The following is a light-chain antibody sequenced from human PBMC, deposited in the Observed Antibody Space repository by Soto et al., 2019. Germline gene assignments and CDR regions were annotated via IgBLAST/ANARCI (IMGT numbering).Light chain of an antibody. CDR2: TAS. J-gene: IGKJ1*01. CDR3: QQSYSAPRT. CDR1: QSISSH. Sequence: DIQMTRSPSSLSASVGDRVTISCRASQSISSHLNWYQQKPGKAPRHLIYTASSLQSGVPSRFSGSGSGTDFTLTISSLQPEDFATYYCQQSYSAPRTFGQGTKVEIK. V-gene: IGKV1-39*01.